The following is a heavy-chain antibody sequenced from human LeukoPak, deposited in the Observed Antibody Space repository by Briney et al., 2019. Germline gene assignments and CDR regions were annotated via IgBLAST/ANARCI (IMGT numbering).Heavy chain of an antibody. V-gene: IGHV3-23*01. CDR1: GFTFSSYF. CDR2: ISGGGDGT. CDR3: AKDLGSSGWYIDY. J-gene: IGHJ4*02. D-gene: IGHD6-19*01. Sequence: GGSLRLSCAASGFTFSSYFMSWVRQVPGKGLEWVAAISGGGDGTHYPDSVKGRFTISRDNSKNTLYLQMNSLRAEDTAVYYCAKDLGSSGWYIDYWGQGTLVTVSS.